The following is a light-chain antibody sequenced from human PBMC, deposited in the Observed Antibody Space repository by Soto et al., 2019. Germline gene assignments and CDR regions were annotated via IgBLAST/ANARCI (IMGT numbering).Light chain of an antibody. Sequence: EIMMTQSPATVSVSPGERVTLSCRASQSIRTNVAWYQQKPGQALRLLIYDASTRATGLSSRFSGSGSGTEFTLTISSLQSEDLAIYYCQQYNDWPPLTFGGGTRLEI. CDR1: QSIRTN. J-gene: IGKJ4*01. CDR2: DAS. V-gene: IGKV3-15*01. CDR3: QQYNDWPPLT.